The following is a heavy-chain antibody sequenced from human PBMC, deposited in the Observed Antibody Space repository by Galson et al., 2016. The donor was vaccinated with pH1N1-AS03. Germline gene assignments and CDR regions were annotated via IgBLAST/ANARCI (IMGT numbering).Heavy chain of an antibody. J-gene: IGHJ4*02. Sequence: SLRLSCATSGFTFNIYVISWVRQAPGRGLEWVSTISHTGANTYYADSVKGRFTISRDDSHNTVYLHMNSLRAEDTAKYYCTRAVDFDIWGQGTQVTVSS. CDR2: ISHTGANT. V-gene: IGHV3-23*01. CDR3: TRAVDFDI. CDR1: GFTFNIYV.